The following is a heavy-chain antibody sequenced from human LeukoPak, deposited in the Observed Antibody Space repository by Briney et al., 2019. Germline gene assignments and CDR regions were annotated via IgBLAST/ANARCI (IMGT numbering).Heavy chain of an antibody. Sequence: SETLSLTCTVSGGPISSYYWTWIRQPPGKGLEWIEDIYITGSSNYNSYVKRRVTISVDTSKNQFSLRLSSVTAADTAVYYCARVRIGETSYDASDVWGLGTMVTVSS. V-gene: IGHV4-59*13. J-gene: IGHJ3*01. D-gene: IGHD1-26*01. CDR3: ARVRIGETSYDASDV. CDR1: GGPISSYY. CDR2: IYITGSS.